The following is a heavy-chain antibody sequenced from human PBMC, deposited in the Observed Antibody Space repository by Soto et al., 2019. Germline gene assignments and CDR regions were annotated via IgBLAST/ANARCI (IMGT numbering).Heavy chain of an antibody. CDR3: ARARDGYNFLYEPT. J-gene: IGHJ1*01. D-gene: IGHD5-12*01. Sequence: GGSLRLSCAASGFTISRNYMSWVRQPPGKGLEWVSVIYSSGSTDYADSARGRFSISRDNSKSTVFLQMNTLRAEDTAVYYCARARDGYNFLYEPTWGQGTLVTVSS. CDR1: GFTISRNY. CDR2: IYSSGST. V-gene: IGHV3-53*01.